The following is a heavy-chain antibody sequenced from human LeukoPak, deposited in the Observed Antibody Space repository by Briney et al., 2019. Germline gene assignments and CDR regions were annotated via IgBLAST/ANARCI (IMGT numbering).Heavy chain of an antibody. Sequence: GGSLRLSCAASGFTFNTYWMHWVRQVPGKGLVWVSGINSAGTYTRYADSVKGRFTISRDNAKNTVHLQMNSLRTEDTALYYCARGLGGDQGYFNLWGRGTLATVSS. D-gene: IGHD3-10*01. CDR2: INSAGTYT. CDR1: GFTFNTYW. J-gene: IGHJ2*01. CDR3: ARGLGGDQGYFNL. V-gene: IGHV3-74*01.